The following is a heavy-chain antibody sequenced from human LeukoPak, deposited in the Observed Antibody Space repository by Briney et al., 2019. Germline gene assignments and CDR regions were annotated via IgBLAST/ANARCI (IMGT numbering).Heavy chain of an antibody. J-gene: IGHJ5*02. V-gene: IGHV4-34*01. D-gene: IGHD4-17*01. CDR3: AREGDYETNWFDP. CDR1: GGSFSGYY. CDR2: INHSGST. Sequence: SETLSLTCAVYGGSFSGYYWSWIRQPPGKGLEWIGEINHSGSTNYNPSLKSRVTISVDTSKNQFSLKLSSVTAADTAVYYCAREGDYETNWFDPWGQGILVTVSS.